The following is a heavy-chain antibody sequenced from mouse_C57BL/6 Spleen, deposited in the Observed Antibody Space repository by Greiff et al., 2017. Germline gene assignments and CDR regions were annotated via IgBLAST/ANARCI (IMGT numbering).Heavy chain of an antibody. J-gene: IGHJ1*03. D-gene: IGHD2-4*01. CDR1: GFTFSDYG. Sequence: EVMLVESGGGLVKPGGSLKLSCAASGFTFSDYGMHWVRQAPEKGLEWVAYISSGSSTIYYADTVKGRFTISGDNAKNNLFLQMTSLRSEDTAMYYCARKDYYFDVWGTGTTVTVSS. CDR2: ISSGSSTI. V-gene: IGHV5-17*01. CDR3: ARKDYYFDV.